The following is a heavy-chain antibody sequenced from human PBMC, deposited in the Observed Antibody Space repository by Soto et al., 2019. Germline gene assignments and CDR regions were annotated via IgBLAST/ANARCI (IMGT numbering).Heavy chain of an antibody. CDR1: GGSISSGGYY. V-gene: IGHV4-31*03. CDR2: IYYSGST. D-gene: IGHD3-3*01. J-gene: IGHJ3*02. CDR3: ARGDDFWTRGGAFDI. Sequence: QVQLQESGPGLVKPSQTLSLTCTVSGGSISSGGYYWSWIRQHPGKGLEWIGYIYYSGSTYYNPSLKSRVTISVDTSKNQFALKLSSVTAADTAVYYCARGDDFWTRGGAFDIWGQGTMVTVSS.